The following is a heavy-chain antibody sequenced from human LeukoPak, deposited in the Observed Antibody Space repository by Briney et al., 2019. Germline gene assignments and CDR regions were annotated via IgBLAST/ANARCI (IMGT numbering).Heavy chain of an antibody. CDR1: GGSISSYY. D-gene: IGHD6-13*01. V-gene: IGHV4-59*01. CDR3: ARDTSSSWYSEWYFDL. CDR2: IYYSGST. Sequence: PSETLSLTCTVSGGSISSYYWSWIRQPPGKGLEWIGYIYYSGSTNYNPSLKSRVTISVDTSKNQFSLKLSSVTAADTAVYYCARDTSSSWYSEWYFDLWGRGTLVTVSS. J-gene: IGHJ2*01.